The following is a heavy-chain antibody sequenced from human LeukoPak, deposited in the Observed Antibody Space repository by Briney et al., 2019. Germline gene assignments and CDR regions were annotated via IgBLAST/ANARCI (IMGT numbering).Heavy chain of an antibody. D-gene: IGHD3-3*01. V-gene: IGHV3-74*01. J-gene: IGHJ4*02. CDR2: INSDGSST. CDR3: ARGFLDFDS. CDR1: GFTFSSYW. Sequence: GGSLRLSCAASGFTFSSYWMHWVRQAPGKGLVWVSRINSDGSSTSYADSVNGRFTISRDDSKNTVYLQMNSLRAEDTALYYCARGFLDFDSWGQGTLVIVSS.